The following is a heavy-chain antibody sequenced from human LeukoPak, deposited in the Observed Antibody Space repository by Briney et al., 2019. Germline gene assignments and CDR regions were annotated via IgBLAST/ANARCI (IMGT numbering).Heavy chain of an antibody. Sequence: GGSLRLSCAASGFTFSSYAMSWVRQAPGKGLEWVSAISGSGGSTYYADSVKGRFTISRDNSKNTLYLQMNSLRAEDTAVYYCAKGDSSSWYFPVDYWAQGTLVTVSS. J-gene: IGHJ4*02. D-gene: IGHD6-13*01. CDR1: GFTFSSYA. V-gene: IGHV3-23*01. CDR3: AKGDSSSWYFPVDY. CDR2: ISGSGGST.